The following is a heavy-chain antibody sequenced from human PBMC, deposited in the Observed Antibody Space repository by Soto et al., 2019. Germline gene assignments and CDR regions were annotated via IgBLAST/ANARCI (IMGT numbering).Heavy chain of an antibody. Sequence: GVSLEISSAASRITFSSYIMSWVRQAPLPWLEWVSAISGSGGSTYYADSVKGRFTISRDNSKNTLYLQMNSLRAEDTAVYYCAKDRANWNWGHNWLDHWGQGTMVPGSS. CDR2: ISGSGGST. J-gene: IGHJ5*02. CDR1: RITFSSYI. D-gene: IGHD1-1*01. CDR3: AKDRANWNWGHNWLDH. V-gene: IGHV3-23*01.